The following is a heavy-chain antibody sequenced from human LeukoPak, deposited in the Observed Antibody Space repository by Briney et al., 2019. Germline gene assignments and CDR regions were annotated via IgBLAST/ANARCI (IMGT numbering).Heavy chain of an antibody. CDR1: GFTFDDYG. J-gene: IGHJ3*02. CDR2: INWNGGST. V-gene: IGHV3-20*04. D-gene: IGHD3-22*01. Sequence: GRSLRLSCAASGFTFDDYGMSWVRQAPGKGLEWVSGINWNGGSTGYADSVKGRFTISRDNAKNSLYLQMNSLRAEDTALYYCARESYYYDSSGPDGAFDIWGQGTMVTVSS. CDR3: ARESYYYDSSGPDGAFDI.